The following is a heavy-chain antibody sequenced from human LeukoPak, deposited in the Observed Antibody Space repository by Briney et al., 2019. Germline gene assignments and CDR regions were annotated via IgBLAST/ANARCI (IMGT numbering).Heavy chain of an antibody. V-gene: IGHV2-70*01. CDR3: AFDSSGSRYDAFDI. Sequence: SGPALVRPTQTLTLTCTFSGFSVSNSGMSVSWFRQPPGKALEWLAVIDWDDDQYYNTSLKTRLAISKDTSKNQVVLTMTNMDPVDTATYYCAFDSSGSRYDAFDIWGQGTLVTVSS. D-gene: IGHD3-22*01. CDR2: IDWDDDQ. CDR1: GFSVSNSGMS. J-gene: IGHJ3*02.